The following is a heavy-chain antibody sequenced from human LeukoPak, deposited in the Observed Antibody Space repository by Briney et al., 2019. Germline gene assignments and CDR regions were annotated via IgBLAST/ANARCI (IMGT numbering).Heavy chain of an antibody. CDR3: AREDVAVAFFDY. CDR1: GYTFTGYY. CDR2: INPNSGGT. J-gene: IGHJ4*02. V-gene: IGHV1-2*06. D-gene: IGHD6-19*01. Sequence: ASVKVSCKASGYTFTGYYMHWVRQAPGQGLEWMGRINPNSGGTNYAQKFQGRVTMTRDTSISTAYMELSRLRSDVTAVYYCAREDVAVAFFDYWGQGTLVTVSS.